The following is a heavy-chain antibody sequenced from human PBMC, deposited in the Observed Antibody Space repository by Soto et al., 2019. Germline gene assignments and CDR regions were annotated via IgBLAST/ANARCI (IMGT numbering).Heavy chain of an antibody. V-gene: IGHV1-3*01. J-gene: IGHJ4*02. CDR1: GYTFTTYA. Sequence: QVQLVQSGAEVKKPGASVKVSCKASGYTFTTYAMHWVRQAPGQRLEWMGWINADNGNTKYSQKFQGRVTITRDTSASTAYMELSSLRSEDTAVYYCARDSAVRAYYFDYWGQGTLVTVSS. CDR2: INADNGNT. CDR3: ARDSAVRAYYFDY. D-gene: IGHD3-10*01.